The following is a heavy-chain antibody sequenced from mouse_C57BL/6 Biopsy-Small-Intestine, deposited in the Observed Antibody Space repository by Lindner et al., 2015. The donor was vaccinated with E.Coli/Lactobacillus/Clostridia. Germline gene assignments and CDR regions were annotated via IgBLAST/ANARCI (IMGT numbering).Heavy chain of an antibody. D-gene: IGHD1-1*01. CDR1: GYAFSSSW. CDR3: ARSTTVVAWYFDV. CDR2: IYPGDGDT. V-gene: IGHV1-82*01. J-gene: IGHJ1*03. Sequence: VQLQESGPELVKPGASVKISCKASGYAFSSSWMNWVKQRPGKGLEWIGRIYPGDGDTNYNGKFKGKATLTADKSSSTAYMQLSSLTSEDSAVYFCARSTTVVAWYFDVVGHRDHGHRLL.